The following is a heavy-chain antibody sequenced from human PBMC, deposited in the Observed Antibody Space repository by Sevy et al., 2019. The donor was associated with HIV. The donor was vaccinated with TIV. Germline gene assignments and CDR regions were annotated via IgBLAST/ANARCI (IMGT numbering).Heavy chain of an antibody. CDR1: GGSISSSDSY. J-gene: IGHJ4*02. Sequence: SETLSLTCTVSGGSISSSDSYWSWIRQPPGKGLECIGYIHYTGGTYYNPFLKSRVAMSVDTSEKQFSLKLRFLTSADTAVYYWASKRGYNHGPFDYWGQGALVTVSS. D-gene: IGHD5-12*01. CDR3: ASKRGYNHGPFDY. V-gene: IGHV4-30-4*01. CDR2: IHYTGGT.